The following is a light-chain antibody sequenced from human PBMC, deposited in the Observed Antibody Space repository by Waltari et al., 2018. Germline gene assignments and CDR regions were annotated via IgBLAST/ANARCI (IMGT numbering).Light chain of an antibody. CDR1: TGAVTSGHY. J-gene: IGLJ3*02. CDR2: DXS. Sequence: QAVVTQEPSLTVSPGGPVTPXCGPSTGAVTSGHYHHWFQQKPGQAPRXLXYDXSNKHSWXPARXSGSLLGGKAALTLSGAQPEDXAXYYCLLSYSGARVFGGXTXLTVL. CDR3: LLSYSGARV. V-gene: IGLV7-46*01.